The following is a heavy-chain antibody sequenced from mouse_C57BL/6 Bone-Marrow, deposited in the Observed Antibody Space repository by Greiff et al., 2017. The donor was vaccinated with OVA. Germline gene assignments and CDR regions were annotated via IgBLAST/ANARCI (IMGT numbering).Heavy chain of an antibody. CDR3: ARDDYFYYAMDY. D-gene: IGHD2-4*01. Sequence: VQLVESGAELARPGASVKLSCKASGYTFTSYGISWVKQRTGQGLEWIGEIYPRSGNTYYNEKFKGKATLTADKSSSTAYMELRSLTSEDSAVYFCARDDYFYYAMDYWGQGTSVTVSS. CDR1: GYTFTSYG. V-gene: IGHV1-81*01. CDR2: IYPRSGNT. J-gene: IGHJ4*01.